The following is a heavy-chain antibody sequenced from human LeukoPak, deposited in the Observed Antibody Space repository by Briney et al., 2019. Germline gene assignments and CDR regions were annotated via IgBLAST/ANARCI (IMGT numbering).Heavy chain of an antibody. Sequence: ASVKVAFKASGYSFTSYEVNWVRRATGQGLEGMGWVNPNSGNTDYAQKFKGRVTMTRNTSINTAYMELSSLRSEDTAVYSCARGLLWFGDLLYAGDIDYWGQGTLVTVSS. CDR3: ARGLLWFGDLLYAGDIDY. D-gene: IGHD3-10*01. CDR1: GYSFTSYE. V-gene: IGHV1-8*01. J-gene: IGHJ4*02. CDR2: VNPNSGNT.